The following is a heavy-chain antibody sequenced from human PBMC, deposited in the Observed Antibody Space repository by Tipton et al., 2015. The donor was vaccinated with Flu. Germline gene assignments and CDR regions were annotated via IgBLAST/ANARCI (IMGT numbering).Heavy chain of an antibody. Sequence: TLSLTCSVSGDSIGSDYYWGWIRQPPGKGLEWLGNIHHSGITYYNSSLKSRVTISVDKSNNQFSLRLVSVTATDTAVYYCARQGVGTLGPDWFDPWGQGTLVTVSS. V-gene: IGHV4-38-2*01. D-gene: IGHD3-3*01. CDR3: ARQGVGTLGPDWFDP. J-gene: IGHJ5*02. CDR1: GDSIGSDYY. CDR2: IHHSGIT.